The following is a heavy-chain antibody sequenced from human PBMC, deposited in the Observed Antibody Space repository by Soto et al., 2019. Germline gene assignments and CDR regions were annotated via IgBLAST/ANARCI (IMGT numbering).Heavy chain of an antibody. V-gene: IGHV4-61*08. CDR2: VYYSGTT. J-gene: IGHJ4*02. CDR3: ARSGRGGSY. D-gene: IGHD3-10*01. CDR1: GGSIDSGDYY. Sequence: PSETLSLTCTVSGGSIDSGDYYWSWIRQPPGKGLEWIGYVYYSGTTNYNPFLKSRVTLSLDKSKNQFSLKMNSVTAADTAVYYCARSGRGGSYWGQGTLVTVSS.